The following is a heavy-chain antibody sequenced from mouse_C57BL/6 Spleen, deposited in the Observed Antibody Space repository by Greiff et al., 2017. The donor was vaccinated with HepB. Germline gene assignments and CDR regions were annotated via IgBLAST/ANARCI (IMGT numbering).Heavy chain of an antibody. D-gene: IGHD2-4*01. CDR2: IYPGNSDT. CDR1: GYTFTSYW. V-gene: IGHV1-5*01. Sequence: EVKLVESGTVLARPGASVKMSCKTSGYTFTSYWMHWVKQRPGQGLEWIGAIYPGNSDTSYNQKFKGKAKLTAVTSASTAYMELSSLTNEDSAVYYCTRGYDYERYAMDYWGQGTSVTVSS. J-gene: IGHJ4*01. CDR3: TRGYDYERYAMDY.